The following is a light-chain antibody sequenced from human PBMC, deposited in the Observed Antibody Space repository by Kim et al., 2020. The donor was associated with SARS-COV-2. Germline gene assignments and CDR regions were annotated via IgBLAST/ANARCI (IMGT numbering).Light chain of an antibody. CDR3: QSYDTGLSGII. CDR2: DTY. CDR1: KSNIGAGYA. Sequence: TVSWTGSKSNIGAGYAVHWYQQLPSTAPKLLIYDTYNRPSGVPDRFSGSRSATSASLAISGLQAEDEGEYYCQSYDTGLSGIIFGGGTQLTVL. V-gene: IGLV1-40*01. J-gene: IGLJ2*01.